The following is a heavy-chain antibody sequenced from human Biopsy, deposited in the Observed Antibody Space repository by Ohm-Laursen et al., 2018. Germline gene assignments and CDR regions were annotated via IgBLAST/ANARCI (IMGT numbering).Heavy chain of an antibody. D-gene: IGHD2-21*01. CDR1: GFTLPDHA. Sequence: SLRLSCSASGFTLPDHAMHWVRQAPGKGLEWVSGISWNSGSINYAVSVQGRFTISRDNAKNSLYLQMNSLRVEDTALYFCARLGELHGLWYFDFWGQGALVTVSS. CDR3: ARLGELHGLWYFDF. V-gene: IGHV3-9*01. J-gene: IGHJ4*02. CDR2: ISWNSGSI.